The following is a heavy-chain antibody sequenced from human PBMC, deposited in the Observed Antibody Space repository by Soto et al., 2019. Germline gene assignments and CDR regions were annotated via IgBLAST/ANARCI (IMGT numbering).Heavy chain of an antibody. CDR2: LYDLDGS. CDR3: ATWHEREHAYDV. Sequence: DVQLVESGGGLIQPGESLRLSCAASGFTSSGKKYVAWVRQAPGKGLEWVSALYDLDGSFYAASVKGRFTTSSYSSKTTVYLRMNDLRPDDTAVYYYATWHEREHAYDVWGQGTTVTVSS. J-gene: IGHJ3*01. V-gene: IGHV3-53*01. CDR1: GFTSSGKKY. D-gene: IGHD1-1*01.